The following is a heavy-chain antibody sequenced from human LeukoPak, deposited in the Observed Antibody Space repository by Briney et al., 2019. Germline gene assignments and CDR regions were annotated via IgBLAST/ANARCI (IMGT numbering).Heavy chain of an antibody. CDR2: VYYSGST. J-gene: IGHJ3*02. CDR3: ARVFAPAMVKRTFDI. CDR1: AGSTSISGYY. V-gene: IGHV4-31*03. Sequence: SQTLSLTCTVSAGSTSISGYYWGWIRQHPGRGLEFIGYVYYSGSTYYNPSLQGRVTISIDTSKNQFSLNLSSVTAADTAVYYCARVFAPAMVKRTFDIWGQGTKVTVSS. D-gene: IGHD5-18*01.